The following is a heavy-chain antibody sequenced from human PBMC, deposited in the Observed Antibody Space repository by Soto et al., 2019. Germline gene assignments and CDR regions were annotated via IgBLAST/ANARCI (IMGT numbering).Heavy chain of an antibody. V-gene: IGHV4-39*01. Sequence: PSETLSLTCAVSGGSVSSSSYYWGWIRQPPGKGLEWIGSIYYSGNTYYSPSLRSRVSMSIDTSKDQFSLKLKSVTAADTALYFCARQRTSVVTQAYFDVWGPGSLVTVSS. J-gene: IGHJ4*02. CDR3: ARQRTSVVTQAYFDV. CDR2: IYYSGNT. D-gene: IGHD2-21*02. CDR1: GGSVSSSSYY.